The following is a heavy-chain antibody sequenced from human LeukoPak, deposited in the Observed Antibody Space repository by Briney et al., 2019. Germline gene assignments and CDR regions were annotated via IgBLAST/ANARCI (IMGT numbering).Heavy chain of an antibody. Sequence: GKSLRLSCAASGFTFSSYGMHWVRQAPDKGLEGVAVIWYDGSNKYYADSVKGRFTISRDNSKNTLYLQMNSLRAEDTAVYYCARYNWNYGDYYYYMDVWGKGTTVTVSS. CDR1: GFTFSSYG. J-gene: IGHJ6*03. D-gene: IGHD1-7*01. CDR2: IWYDGSNK. V-gene: IGHV3-33*01. CDR3: ARYNWNYGDYYYYMDV.